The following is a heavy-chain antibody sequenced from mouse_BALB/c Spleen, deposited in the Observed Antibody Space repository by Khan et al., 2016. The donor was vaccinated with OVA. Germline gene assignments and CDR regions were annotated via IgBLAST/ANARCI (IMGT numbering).Heavy chain of an antibody. CDR1: GYSITSDYA. CDR3: ARDGSRYNYAMDY. V-gene: IGHV3-2*02. J-gene: IGHJ4*01. CDR2: INYSGST. D-gene: IGHD2-3*01. Sequence: EVELVESGPGLVNPSQSLSLTCTVTGYSITSDYAWNWIRQFPGNKLEWMGYINYSGSTNYNPALKSRISITRDTSKNQFFLQLNSVTTEDKATYYCARDGSRYNYAMDYWVQGTSVTVSS.